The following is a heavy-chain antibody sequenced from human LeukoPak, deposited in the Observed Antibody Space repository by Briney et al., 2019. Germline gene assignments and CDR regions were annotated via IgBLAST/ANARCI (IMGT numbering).Heavy chain of an antibody. D-gene: IGHD3-22*01. CDR2: INHSGST. J-gene: IGHJ3*02. Sequence: SETLSLACAVYGGSFSGYYWSWIRQPPGKGLEWIGEINHSGSTNYNPSLKSRVTISVDTSKNQFSLKLSSVTAADTAVYYCARGKTYYDISKDAFDIWGQGTMVTVSS. CDR3: ARGKTYYDISKDAFDI. V-gene: IGHV4-34*01. CDR1: GGSFSGYY.